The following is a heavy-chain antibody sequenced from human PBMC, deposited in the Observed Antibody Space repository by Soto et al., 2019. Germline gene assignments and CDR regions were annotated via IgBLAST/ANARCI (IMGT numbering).Heavy chain of an antibody. D-gene: IGHD3-3*01. CDR1: GFTLISYG. CDR2: ISYDGSTK. J-gene: IGHJ6*02. V-gene: IGHV3-30*18. CDR3: AKEKVAGFWSGFSPYFYYGVDV. Sequence: GGSLRLSCAASGFTLISYGMHWVRQAPGKGLEWVAEISYDGSTKYYADSVKGRFTISRGNSKNTLYLLMNSLRAEDAAVYYCAKEKVAGFWSGFSPYFYYGVDVWGQGTTVTVSS.